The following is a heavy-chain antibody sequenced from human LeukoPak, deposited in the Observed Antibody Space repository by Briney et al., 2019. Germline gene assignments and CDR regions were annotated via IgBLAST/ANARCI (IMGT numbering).Heavy chain of an antibody. CDR3: ARGWGGDCYHVH. V-gene: IGHV1-3*01. CDR1: GYTFTSYA. Sequence: ASVKVSCKASGYTFTSYAMHWVRQAPGQRLEWMGWIYGGNGNTKYSQKFQGRVSITRDTSASAVYMELSSLGSEDTAVYYCARGWGGDCYHVHWGQGTLVTVSS. D-gene: IGHD2-21*02. J-gene: IGHJ4*02. CDR2: IYGGNGNT.